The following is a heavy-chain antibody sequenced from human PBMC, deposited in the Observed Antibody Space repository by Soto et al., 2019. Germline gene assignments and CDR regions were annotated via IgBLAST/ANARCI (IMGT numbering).Heavy chain of an antibody. D-gene: IGHD3-10*01. CDR3: ATSYGSGSTHFDS. J-gene: IGHJ4*02. CDR1: GGTFNSYT. CDR2: VNPIVGMS. Sequence: QVQLVQSGPEVKKPGSSVKVSCTASGGTFNSYTLNWVRQAPGQRPEWAGRVNPIVGMSTSASKFQGRVTLTADKSTNRAYMDLTGLKSEDTAVYYCATSYGSGSTHFDSWGQGTLVTVAS. V-gene: IGHV1-69*02.